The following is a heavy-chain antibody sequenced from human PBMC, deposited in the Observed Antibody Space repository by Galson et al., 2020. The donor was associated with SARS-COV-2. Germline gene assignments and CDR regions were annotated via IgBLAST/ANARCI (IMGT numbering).Heavy chain of an antibody. CDR3: AKDEQYYDFWSGSNKGQYYYYYMDV. V-gene: IGHV3-23*01. CDR1: GFTFSSYA. J-gene: IGHJ6*03. CDR2: ISGSGGST. D-gene: IGHD3-3*01. Sequence: GESLKISCAASGFTFSSYAMSWVRQAPGKGLEWVSAISGSGGSTYYADSVKGRFTISRDNSKNTLYLQMNSLRAEDTAVYYCAKDEQYYDFWSGSNKGQYYYYYMDVWGKGTTVTVSS.